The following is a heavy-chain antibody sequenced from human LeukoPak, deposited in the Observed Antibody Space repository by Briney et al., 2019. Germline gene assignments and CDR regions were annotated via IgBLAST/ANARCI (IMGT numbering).Heavy chain of an antibody. D-gene: IGHD5-12*01. Sequence: SETLSLTCTVSGGXISSYYCSWIRQPPGKGLEWIGFIYYSGSANYNPSLRSRVTMSVDTSKNQFSLKLTSVTAADTAVYYCARTGVVATSYFFDYWGQGILVTVSS. J-gene: IGHJ4*02. CDR3: ARTGVVATSYFFDY. CDR1: GGXISSYY. V-gene: IGHV4-59*01. CDR2: IYYSGSA.